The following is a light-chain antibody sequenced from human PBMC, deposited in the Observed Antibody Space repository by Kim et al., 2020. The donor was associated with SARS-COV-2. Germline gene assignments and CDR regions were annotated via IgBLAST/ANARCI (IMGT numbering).Light chain of an antibody. CDR1: NIGSKS. CDR3: QVWDSSSDHWV. CDR2: YDS. Sequence: APGQTARSTCGGKNIGSKSVHWYQQKPGQAPVLVIYYDSERPSGIPERFSGSNSGNTATLTISRVEAGDEADYYCQVWDSSSDHWVFGGGTQLTVL. J-gene: IGLJ3*02. V-gene: IGLV3-21*04.